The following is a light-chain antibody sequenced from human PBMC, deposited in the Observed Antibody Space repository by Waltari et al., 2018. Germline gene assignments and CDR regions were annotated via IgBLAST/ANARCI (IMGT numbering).Light chain of an antibody. CDR2: EGS. V-gene: IGLV2-23*01. CDR1: SSDGGISDF. Sequence: QSALTQPASVSGSPGQSLTISCTETSSDGGISDFVSWHQQHPGKAPKLIIYEGSKRPSGVSNRFSASKSGNTASLTISGLQPEDEADYYCCSYAGGSTSVVFGGGTKLTVL. CDR3: CSYAGGSTSVV. J-gene: IGLJ2*01.